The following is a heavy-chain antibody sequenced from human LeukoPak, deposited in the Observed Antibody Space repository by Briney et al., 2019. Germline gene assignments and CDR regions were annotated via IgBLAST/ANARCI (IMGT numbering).Heavy chain of an antibody. V-gene: IGHV4-34*01. J-gene: IGHJ1*01. CDR1: GGSLSGYY. CDR3: ARGPTLRYFHR. CDR2: IHYSGST. Sequence: SETLSLTCPVYGGSLSGYYWSWIRQPPGKGLEWIGTIHYSGSTYYNPSLMSRVTISVDTSKIQSSLKLSSVTAADTVVYYCARGPTLRYFHRWGQGSLVTVSS.